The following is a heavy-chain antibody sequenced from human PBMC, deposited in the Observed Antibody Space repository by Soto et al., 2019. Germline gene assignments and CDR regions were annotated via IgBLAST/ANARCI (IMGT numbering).Heavy chain of an antibody. CDR1: GGSISSGDYY. CDR2: IYYSGST. J-gene: IGHJ4*02. D-gene: IGHD3-22*01. Sequence: SETLSLTCTVSGGSISSGDYYWSWIRQPPGKGLEWIGYIYYSGSTYYNPSLKSRVTISVDTSKNQFSLKLSSVTAADTAVYYCARVQVYYDSSGYIDYWGQGTLVTVSS. V-gene: IGHV4-30-4*01. CDR3: ARVQVYYDSSGYIDY.